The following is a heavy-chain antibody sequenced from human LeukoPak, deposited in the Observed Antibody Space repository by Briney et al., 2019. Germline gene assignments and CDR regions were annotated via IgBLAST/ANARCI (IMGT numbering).Heavy chain of an antibody. D-gene: IGHD6-19*01. J-gene: IGHJ4*02. CDR1: GFTFSSYC. CDR3: ARAGVAGTEGHFDY. Sequence: NPGGSLRLSCAASGFTFSSYCMNWVRQAPGKGLEWVSSISSSSSYTYYADSVKGRFTISRDNAKNSLYLQMNSLRAEDTAVYYCARAGVAGTEGHFDYWGQGTLVTVSS. CDR2: ISSSSSYT. V-gene: IGHV3-21*01.